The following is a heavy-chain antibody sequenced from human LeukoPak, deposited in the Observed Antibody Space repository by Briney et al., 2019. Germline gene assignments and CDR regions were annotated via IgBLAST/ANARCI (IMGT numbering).Heavy chain of an antibody. CDR1: GFTFSNYY. D-gene: IGHD2-8*01. Sequence: QPGGSLRLSCAASGFTFSNYYMHWVRQVPGKGLEWVSRIKGDGTTTDFADSVKGRFTISRDNAKNTLYLQMNSLTAEDTAVYFCATGAANGASYYGLWGQGTLVTVSS. J-gene: IGHJ4*02. V-gene: IGHV3-74*01. CDR3: ATGAANGASYYGL. CDR2: IKGDGTTT.